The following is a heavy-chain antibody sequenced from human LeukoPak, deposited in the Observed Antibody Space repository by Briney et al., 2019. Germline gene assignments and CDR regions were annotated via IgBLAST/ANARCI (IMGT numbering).Heavy chain of an antibody. V-gene: IGHV1-18*01. J-gene: IGHJ4*02. D-gene: IGHD1-26*01. Sequence: ASVKVSCKASGYTFTSYGISRVRQAPEQGLEWMGWISAYNRNTNYAQKLQGRVTMTTDTSTSTAYMELRSLRSDDTAVYYCARDEWDLPTDYWGQGTLVTVSS. CDR2: ISAYNRNT. CDR1: GYTFTSYG. CDR3: ARDEWDLPTDY.